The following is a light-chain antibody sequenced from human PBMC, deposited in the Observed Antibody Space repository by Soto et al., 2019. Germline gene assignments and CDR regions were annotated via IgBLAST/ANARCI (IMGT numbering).Light chain of an antibody. Sequence: EIVMTQSPATLSVSPGERATLSCRPSQSVSSDLAWYHQKPGQAPRLLXYGASTRANGIPARFSGSGSGTELTLTVSGLQSEDFAVYDCQQYNNWPTITFGQGTRLEIK. CDR2: GAS. V-gene: IGKV3-15*01. J-gene: IGKJ5*01. CDR3: QQYNNWPTIT. CDR1: QSVSSD.